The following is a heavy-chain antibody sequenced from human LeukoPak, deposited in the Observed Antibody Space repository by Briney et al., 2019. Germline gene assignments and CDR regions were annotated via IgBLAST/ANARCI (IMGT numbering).Heavy chain of an antibody. J-gene: IGHJ4*02. Sequence: SGGSLRLSCAASGFTFSNYWMQWVRHAPGKGLVWVSRINSDGSSRNYADSVKGRFTISRDNAKNTLYLQMNSLRAEDTAVYYCASASSHRIAAGGDYWGQGTLVTVSS. D-gene: IGHD6-13*01. V-gene: IGHV3-74*01. CDR3: ASASSHRIAAGGDY. CDR1: GFTFSNYW. CDR2: INSDGSSR.